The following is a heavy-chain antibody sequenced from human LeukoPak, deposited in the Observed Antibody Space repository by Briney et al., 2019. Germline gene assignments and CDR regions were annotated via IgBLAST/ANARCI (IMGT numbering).Heavy chain of an antibody. CDR3: ARRNVVVPAAMARAFDI. Sequence: SETLSLTCTVAGGSISSTTYYWGWIRQLPGKGPEWIGSIYYSGSTYYNPSLKSRVTISVDTSKDQFSLKLSSVTAADTAVYYCARRNVVVPAAMARAFDIWGQGTMVTVSS. D-gene: IGHD2-2*01. CDR2: IYYSGST. CDR1: GGSISSTTYY. V-gene: IGHV4-39*01. J-gene: IGHJ3*02.